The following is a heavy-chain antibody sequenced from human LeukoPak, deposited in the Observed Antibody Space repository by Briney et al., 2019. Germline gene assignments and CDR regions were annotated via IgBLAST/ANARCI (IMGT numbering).Heavy chain of an antibody. Sequence: SETLSLTCAVYGGSFSGYYWSWIRQPPGKGLEWIGEINHSGSTNYNPSLKSRVTISVDTSKNQFSLKLSSVTAADTAVYYCARGLGYSGYEYGYWGQGTLVTVSS. D-gene: IGHD5-12*01. V-gene: IGHV4-34*01. CDR2: INHSGST. CDR1: GGSFSGYY. J-gene: IGHJ4*02. CDR3: ARGLGYSGYEYGY.